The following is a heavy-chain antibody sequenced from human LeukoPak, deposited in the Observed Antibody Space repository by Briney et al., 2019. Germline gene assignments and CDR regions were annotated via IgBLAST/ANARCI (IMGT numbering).Heavy chain of an antibody. CDR3: AKEILWFGEFISAFDI. V-gene: IGHV1-58*02. CDR2: IVVGSGNT. D-gene: IGHD3-10*01. CDR1: GFTFTSSA. J-gene: IGHJ3*02. Sequence: SVKVSCKASGFTFTSSAMQWVRQARGQRLEWIGWIVVGSGNTNYAQKFQERVTITRDMSTSTAYMELSSLRAEDTAVYYCAKEILWFGEFISAFDIWGQRTMVTVSS.